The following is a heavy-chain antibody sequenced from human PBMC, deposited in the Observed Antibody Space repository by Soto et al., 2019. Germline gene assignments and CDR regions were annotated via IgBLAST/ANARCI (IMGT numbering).Heavy chain of an antibody. CDR3: ARVLWGYCSSTSCYAFDY. CDR1: GGSISSCGYY. D-gene: IGHD2-2*01. CDR2: IYYSGST. V-gene: IGHV4-31*03. Sequence: PSETLSLTCTVSGGSISSCGYYWSWIRQHPGKGLEWIGYIYYSGSTYYNPSLKSRVTISVDTSKNQFSLKLSSVTAADTAVYYCARVLWGYCSSTSCYAFDYWGQGTLVTVSS. J-gene: IGHJ4*02.